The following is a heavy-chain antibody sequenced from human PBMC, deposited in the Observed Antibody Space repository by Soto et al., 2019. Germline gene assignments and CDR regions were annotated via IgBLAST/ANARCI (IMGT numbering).Heavy chain of an antibody. CDR1: GFTFSSYA. D-gene: IGHD2-8*02. CDR3: AKRADSPWSYDWFDP. V-gene: IGHV3-23*01. Sequence: GGSLRLSCAASGFTFSSYAMSWVRQAPGKGLEWVSAISGSGGSTYYADSVKGRFTISRDNSKNTLYLQMNSLRSEDTAVYYCAKRADSPWSYDWFDPWGQGTLVTVSS. J-gene: IGHJ5*02. CDR2: ISGSGGST.